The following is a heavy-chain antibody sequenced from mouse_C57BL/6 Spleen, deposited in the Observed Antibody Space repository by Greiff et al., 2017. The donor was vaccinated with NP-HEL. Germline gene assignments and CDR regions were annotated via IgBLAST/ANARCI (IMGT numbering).Heavy chain of an antibody. Sequence: VKLQQPGAELVKPGASVKVSCKASGYTFTSYWMHWVKQRPGQGLEWIGRIHPSDSDTNYNQKFKGKATLTVDKSSSTAYMQLSSLTSEDSAVYYCAISDYYGSSMYAMDYWGQGTSVTVSS. V-gene: IGHV1-74*01. J-gene: IGHJ4*01. CDR2: IHPSDSDT. D-gene: IGHD1-1*01. CDR3: AISDYYGSSMYAMDY. CDR1: GYTFTSYW.